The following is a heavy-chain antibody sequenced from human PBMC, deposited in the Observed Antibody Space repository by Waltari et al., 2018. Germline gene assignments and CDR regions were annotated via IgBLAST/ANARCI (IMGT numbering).Heavy chain of an antibody. J-gene: IGHJ4*02. CDR2: ISSSSSTI. CDR1: GFTFSRYS. D-gene: IGHD4-17*01. CDR3: ARADYGDYVC. V-gene: IGHV3-48*01. Sequence: EVQLVASGGGLVQPGGSLRLSCAASGFTFSRYSLNWVRQAPGRGLAWVSCISSSSSTIYYAVYGRGRITISRDNTKNSLYLHMNSLGAEDTAVYYCARADYGDYVCWGQGTLVTVSS.